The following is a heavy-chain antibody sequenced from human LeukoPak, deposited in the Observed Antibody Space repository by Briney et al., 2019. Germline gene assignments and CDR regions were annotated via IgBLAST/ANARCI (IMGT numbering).Heavy chain of an antibody. V-gene: IGHV3-30-3*01. CDR2: ISYDGSNK. CDR3: ARVRSSSLRAYYYYYMDV. Sequence: GGSLRLSCAASGFTFSSYAMHWVRQAPGKGLEWVAVISYDGSNKYYADSVKGRFTISRDNSKNTLYLQMNSLRAEDTAVYYCARVRSSSLRAYYYYYMDVWGKGTTVTVSS. CDR1: GFTFSSYA. D-gene: IGHD6-6*01. J-gene: IGHJ6*03.